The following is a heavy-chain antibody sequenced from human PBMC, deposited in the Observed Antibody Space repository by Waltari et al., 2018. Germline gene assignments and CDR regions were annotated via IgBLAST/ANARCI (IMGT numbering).Heavy chain of an antibody. CDR3: ARGHSLIIAAAGSHFDY. CDR2: INAGNGNT. V-gene: IGHV1-3*01. Sequence: QVQLVQSGAEVKKPGASVKVSCKASGYTFTSYAMHWVRQAPGQRLEWMGWINAGNGNTKDSQKFQGRVTITRDPSASTAYMELSSLRSEDTAVYYCARGHSLIIAAAGSHFDYWGQGTLVTVSS. D-gene: IGHD6-13*01. CDR1: GYTFTSYA. J-gene: IGHJ4*02.